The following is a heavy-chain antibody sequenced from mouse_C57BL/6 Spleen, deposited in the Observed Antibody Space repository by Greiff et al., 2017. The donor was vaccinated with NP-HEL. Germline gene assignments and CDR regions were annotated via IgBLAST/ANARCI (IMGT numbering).Heavy chain of an antibody. CDR2: IYPRDGST. CDR1: GYTFTSYE. D-gene: IGHD2-4*01. V-gene: IGHV1-85*01. J-gene: IGHJ4*01. CDR3: ARSYYEYPLYAMDG. Sequence: QVQLQQSGPELVMPGASVKLSCKASGYTFTSYEINWVKQRPGQGLEWIGWIYPRDGSTTYNEKFKGKATLTVDTSSSTAYMELPSLTSEDSAVYLCARSYYEYPLYAMDGWGQGTSVTVSS.